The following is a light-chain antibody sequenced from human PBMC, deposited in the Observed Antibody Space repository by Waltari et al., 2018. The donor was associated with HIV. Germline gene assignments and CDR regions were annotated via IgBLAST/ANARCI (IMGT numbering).Light chain of an antibody. V-gene: IGLV3-21*02. CDR3: QVWDSGSEPPVL. CDR2: DDV. CDR1: NIRTKS. J-gene: IGLJ3*02. Sequence: SYVLTQPPSVSVAPGQTARITCGGNNIRTKSVHWYQQKPGQAHVLVVFDDVDRPSGTPHGFSGSNSGNMATLTIGRVEAGDEADYYCQVWDSGSEPPVLFGGGTKLTVL.